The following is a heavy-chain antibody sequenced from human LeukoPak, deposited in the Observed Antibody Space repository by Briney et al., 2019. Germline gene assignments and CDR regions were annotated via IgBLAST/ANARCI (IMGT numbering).Heavy chain of an antibody. Sequence: PGGSLRLSCAASGFTFSSYSMNWVRQAPGKGLEWVSSISSSSSYIYYADSVKGRFTISRDNAKNSLYLQMNSLRAEDTAVYYCARDRSPELLPYYWAQGPLVTVSS. CDR2: ISSSSSYI. J-gene: IGHJ4*02. V-gene: IGHV3-21*01. CDR3: ARDRSPELLPYY. CDR1: GFTFSSYS. D-gene: IGHD3-10*01.